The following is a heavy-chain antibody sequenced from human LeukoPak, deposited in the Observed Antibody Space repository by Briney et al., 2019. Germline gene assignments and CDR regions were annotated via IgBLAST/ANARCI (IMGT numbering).Heavy chain of an antibody. V-gene: IGHV3-11*01. J-gene: IGHJ3*02. CDR1: GFTFSDYY. D-gene: IGHD3-3*01. CDR3: ARDPPSLRYLEAFDI. CDR2: ISSSGRTI. Sequence: GGSLRLSCAASGFTFSDYYMSWIRQAPGKGLEWVSYISSSGRTIYYADSVKGRFTISRDNAKNSLYLQMNSLRAEDTAVYYCARDPPSLRYLEAFDIWGQGTMVTVSS.